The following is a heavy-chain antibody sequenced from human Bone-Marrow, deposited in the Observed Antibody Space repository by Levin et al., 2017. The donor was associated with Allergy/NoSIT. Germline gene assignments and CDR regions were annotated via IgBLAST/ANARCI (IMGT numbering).Heavy chain of an antibody. J-gene: IGHJ5*02. CDR2: IYYSGST. V-gene: IGHV4-61*01. CDR1: GGSVSSGSYY. Sequence: SETLSLTCTVSGGSVSSGSYYWSWIRQPPGKGLEWIGYIYYSGSTNYNPSLKSRVTISVDTSKNQFSLKLSSVTAADTAVYYCARDKAGYCSSTSCSPGWFDPWGQGTLVTVSS. D-gene: IGHD2-2*01. CDR3: ARDKAGYCSSTSCSPGWFDP.